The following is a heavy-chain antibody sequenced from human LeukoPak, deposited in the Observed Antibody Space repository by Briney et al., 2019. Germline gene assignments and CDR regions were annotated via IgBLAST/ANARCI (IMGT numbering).Heavy chain of an antibody. J-gene: IGHJ5*02. CDR2: IIPIFGTA. CDR3: ARVIDDFWSGPLKSKSWFDP. V-gene: IGHV1-69*05. Sequence: GASVKVSCKASGGTFSSYAISWVRQAPGQGLEWMGRIIPIFGTANYAQNFQGRVTITTDESTSTAYMELSSLRSEDTAVYYCARVIDDFWSGPLKSKSWFDPWGQGTLVTVSS. D-gene: IGHD3-3*01. CDR1: GGTFSSYA.